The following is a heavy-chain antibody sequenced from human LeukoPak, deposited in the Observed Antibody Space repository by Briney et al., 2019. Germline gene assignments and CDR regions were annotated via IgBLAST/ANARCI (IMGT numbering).Heavy chain of an antibody. CDR1: GGSISSSSYY. CDR3: ARLPPHYYDSSGFGGLDY. CDR2: IYYSGST. V-gene: IGHV4-39*01. J-gene: IGHJ4*02. D-gene: IGHD3-22*01. Sequence: HSETLSLTCTVSGGSISSSSYYWGWIRQPPGKGLEWIGSIYYSGSTYYNPSLKSRVTISVDTSKNQFSLKLSSVTAADTAVYYCARLPPHYYDSSGFGGLDYWGQGTLVTVSS.